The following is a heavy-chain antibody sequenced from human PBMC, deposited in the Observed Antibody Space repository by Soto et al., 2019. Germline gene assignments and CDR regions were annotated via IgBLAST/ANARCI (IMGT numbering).Heavy chain of an antibody. V-gene: IGHV5-51*01. CDR2: IYPGDSDT. J-gene: IGHJ6*02. CDR3: ARQSLYDILTGYSGPYYGIDV. Sequence: GESLKISCKGSGYSFTSYWIGWVRQMPGKGLEWMGIIYPGDSDTRYSPSFQGQVTISADKSISTAYLQWSSLKASDTAMYYCARQSLYDILTGYSGPYYGIDVRAQRTTVTGSS. D-gene: IGHD3-9*01. CDR1: GYSFTSYW.